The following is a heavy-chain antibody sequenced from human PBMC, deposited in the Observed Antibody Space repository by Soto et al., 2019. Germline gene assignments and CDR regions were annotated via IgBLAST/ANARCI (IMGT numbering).Heavy chain of an antibody. Sequence: QVQLVESGGGVVQPGRSLRLSCAASGFTFSSYGMHWVRQAPGKGLEWVAVISYDGSNKYYADSVKGRFTISRDNSKNRLYLQMNSLRAEDTAVYYCAKDAKGYYDSSGTLSYYFDYWGQGTLVTVSS. J-gene: IGHJ4*02. V-gene: IGHV3-30*18. CDR3: AKDAKGYYDSSGTLSYYFDY. CDR1: GFTFSSYG. D-gene: IGHD3-22*01. CDR2: ISYDGSNK.